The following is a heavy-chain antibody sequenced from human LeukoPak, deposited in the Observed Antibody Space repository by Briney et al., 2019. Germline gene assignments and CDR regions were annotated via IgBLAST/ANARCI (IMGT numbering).Heavy chain of an antibody. D-gene: IGHD2-2*01. J-gene: IGHJ4*02. CDR3: ASDQGDGVVVPAALY. CDR1: GYKFATFW. CDR2: VFPEDSDT. Sequence: GESLKISCKGSGYKFATFWIGWVRQMPGKGLEWMGIVFPEDSDTRYNPSFKGQVTISADRSTKTAHLQWSSLKASNTAMYYCASDQGDGVVVPAALYWGQGTLVTVSS. V-gene: IGHV5-51*01.